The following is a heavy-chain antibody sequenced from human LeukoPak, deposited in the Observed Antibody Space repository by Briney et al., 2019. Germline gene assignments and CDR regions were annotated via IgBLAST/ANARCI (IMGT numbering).Heavy chain of an antibody. D-gene: IGHD4-17*01. Sequence: GGSLRLSCAASGFTFSSYSMNWVRQAPGKGLEWVSSISSSSSYIYYADSVKGRFTISRDNAKNSLYLQMNSLRAEDTAVYYCARYRNRPVTSLFDYWGQGTLVTVSS. J-gene: IGHJ4*02. CDR1: GFTFSSYS. CDR2: ISSSSSYI. CDR3: ARYRNRPVTSLFDY. V-gene: IGHV3-21*04.